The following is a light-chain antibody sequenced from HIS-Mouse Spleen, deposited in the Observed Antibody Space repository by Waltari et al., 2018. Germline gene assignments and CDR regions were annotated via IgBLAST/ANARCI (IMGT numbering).Light chain of an antibody. CDR3: SSYAGSNNLV. Sequence: QSALTQPPSASGSPGQSVTIPCTGTSSDVGCYNYVSWYQQHPGKAPKLMIYEVSKRPSGVPDRFSGSKSGNTASLTVSGLQAEDEADYYCSSYAGSNNLVFGGGTKLTVL. V-gene: IGLV2-8*01. J-gene: IGLJ2*01. CDR1: SSDVGCYNY. CDR2: EVS.